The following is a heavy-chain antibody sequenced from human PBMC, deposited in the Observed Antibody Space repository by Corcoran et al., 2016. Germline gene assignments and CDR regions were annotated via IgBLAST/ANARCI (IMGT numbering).Heavy chain of an antibody. CDR3: ARHEVTDNYFDY. D-gene: IGHD2-21*02. Sequence: EVQMVESGGGVSQPGGSLRLSCAASVFTGSSNYMSWVRQEPGEGREWVSVIYSGGSTYYADSVKGPFTISRYNSNNTLYLQMNSLRAEDTAVYYCARHEVTDNYFDYGGQGTLATVSS. CDR2: IYSGGST. J-gene: IGHJ4*02. V-gene: IGHV3-53*01. CDR1: VFTGSSNY.